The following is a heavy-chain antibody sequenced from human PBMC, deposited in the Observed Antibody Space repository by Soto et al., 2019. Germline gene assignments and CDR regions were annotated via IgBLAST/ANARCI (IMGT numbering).Heavy chain of an antibody. V-gene: IGHV1-18*01. D-gene: IGHD1-26*01. CDR1: GYTFTSYG. CDR2: ISGYNGNT. J-gene: IGHJ4*02. CDR3: ARDLGGQIVDY. Sequence: QVQLVQSGAEVKKPGASVKVSCKASGYTFTSYGISWVRQAPGQGLEWMGISGYNGNTKYAQKLQGRVTMTTDTSTSTAYMELRSLRSADTAVYYCARDLGGQIVDYWGQGTLVTVSS.